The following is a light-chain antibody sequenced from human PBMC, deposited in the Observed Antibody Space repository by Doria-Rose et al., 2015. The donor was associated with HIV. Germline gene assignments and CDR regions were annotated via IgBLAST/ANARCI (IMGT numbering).Light chain of an antibody. CDR3: QQRSNWPPIFT. CDR2: DAS. Sequence: EIVLTQSPATLSLSPGERATLSCRASQSVSSNLAWYPQKPGQAPRLLIYDASNRATGIPARFSGSGSGTDFTLTISSLEPEDFAVYFCQQRSNWPPIFTFGPGTKVDI. V-gene: IGKV3-11*01. J-gene: IGKJ3*01. CDR1: QSVSSN.